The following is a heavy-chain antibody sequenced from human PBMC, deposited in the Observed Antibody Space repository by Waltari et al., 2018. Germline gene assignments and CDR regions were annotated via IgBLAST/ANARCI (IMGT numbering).Heavy chain of an antibody. CDR1: GGSISSGSFY. V-gene: IGHV4-39*01. Sequence: QLQLQESGPGLVRPSETLSLTCSVAGGSISSGSFYWGWIRQSPGKGLEWIGSIYYSGSTDYNSNHKIRVTISGDTSKNQFSLKLSSVTAADTAVYYCARHWKKSGYRFDPWGQGTLVTVSS. J-gene: IGHJ5*02. CDR3: ARHWKKSGYRFDP. D-gene: IGHD5-12*01. CDR2: IYYSGST.